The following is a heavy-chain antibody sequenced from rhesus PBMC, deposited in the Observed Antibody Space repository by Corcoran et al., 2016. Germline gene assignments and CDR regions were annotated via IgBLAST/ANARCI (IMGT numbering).Heavy chain of an antibody. CDR1: GGSISSSY. Sequence: QLQLQESGPGQVKPSETLSVTCAVSGGSISSSYWSWIRQAPGKGLEWIGYIYGSGSSTNYNPSLKSRVTQSVDTSKNQLSLKLSSVTAADTAVYYCASDHRYSGSFDYWGQGVLVTVSS. V-gene: IGHV4-169*02. CDR3: ASDHRYSGSFDY. D-gene: IGHD6-25*01. CDR2: IYGSGSST. J-gene: IGHJ4*01.